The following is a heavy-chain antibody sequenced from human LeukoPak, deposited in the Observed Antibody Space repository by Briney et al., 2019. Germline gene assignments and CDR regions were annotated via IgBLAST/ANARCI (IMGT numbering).Heavy chain of an antibody. CDR1: GITFSNYN. V-gene: IGHV3-21*01. J-gene: IGHJ6*03. Sequence: GGSLRLSCAAPGITFSNYNMNWVRQAPGKGLEWISSITSSSSYTFYADSVKGRFTISRDNAKNSLYLQMNSLRAEDTAVYYCARDPYSGTYGDTYYYYMDVWGKGTTVTISS. CDR3: ARDPYSGTYGDTYYYYMDV. CDR2: ITSSSSYT. D-gene: IGHD1-26*01.